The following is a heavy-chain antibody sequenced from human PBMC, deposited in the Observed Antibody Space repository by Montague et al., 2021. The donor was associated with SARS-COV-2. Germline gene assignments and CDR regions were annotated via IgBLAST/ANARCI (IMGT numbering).Heavy chain of an antibody. V-gene: IGHV4-61*02. Sequence: TLSLTCSLSGGSISSGGFSWSWIRQPPGKGLECIGRIYTSGRTNYNPSLRSRINMSLDTSKSRFSLNLTSVTAADTAVYYCAGPDWLKHWGQGALVTVSS. CDR3: AGPDWLKH. CDR1: GGSISSGGFS. D-gene: IGHD3-9*01. CDR2: IYTSGRT. J-gene: IGHJ1*01.